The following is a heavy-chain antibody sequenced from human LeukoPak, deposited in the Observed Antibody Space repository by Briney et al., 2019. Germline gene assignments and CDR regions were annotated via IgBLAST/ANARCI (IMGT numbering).Heavy chain of an antibody. CDR3: VKQEVMLSWFDP. V-gene: IGHV3-23*01. J-gene: IGHJ5*02. CDR1: GLTFSNYA. CDR2: ISAGGGST. Sequence: QPGGSLRLSCAASGLTFSNYAMSWVRQAPGKGLEWVSGISAGGGSTYYADSVKGRFTISRANSKNTLYLQMNSLRAEDTAVYYCVKQEVMLSWFDPWGQGTLVTVSS. D-gene: IGHD3-16*01.